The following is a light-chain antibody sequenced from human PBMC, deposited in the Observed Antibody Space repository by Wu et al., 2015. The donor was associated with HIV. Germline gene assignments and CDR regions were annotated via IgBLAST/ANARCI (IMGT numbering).Light chain of an antibody. CDR3: QQYNGWPPLT. CDR1: QTVNRN. CDR2: DSY. V-gene: IGKV3-15*01. Sequence: EILMTQSPATLSVSPGGRATLSCRASQTVNRNLAWYQQGPGQTPRLLIFDSYTRATGVPARFTGSGYGTDFTLTISGLRSDDVGVYYCQQYNGWPPLTFGGGTRVEMK. J-gene: IGKJ4*01.